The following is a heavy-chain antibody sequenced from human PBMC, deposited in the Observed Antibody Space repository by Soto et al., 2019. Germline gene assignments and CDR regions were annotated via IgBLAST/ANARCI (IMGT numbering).Heavy chain of an antibody. D-gene: IGHD3-10*01. CDR1: GGSISSGGYY. CDR2: IYYSGST. CDR3: AREGAIRGVPRHWFDP. J-gene: IGHJ5*02. V-gene: IGHV4-31*03. Sequence: SSETLSLTCTVSGGSISSGGYYWSWIRQHPGKGLEWIGYIYYSGSTYYNPSLKSRVTISVDTSKNQFSLKLSSVTAADTAVYYCAREGAIRGVPRHWFDPWGQGTLVTVSS.